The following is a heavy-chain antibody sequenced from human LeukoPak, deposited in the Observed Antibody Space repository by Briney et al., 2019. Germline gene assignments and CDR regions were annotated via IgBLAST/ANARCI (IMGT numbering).Heavy chain of an antibody. J-gene: IGHJ4*02. CDR2: ISSSSSTI. V-gene: IGHV3-48*04. D-gene: IGHD3-22*01. Sequence: GGSLRLSCAASGFTFSSYSMNWVRQAPGKGLEWVSYISSSSSTIYYADSVKGRFTISRDNAKNSLYLQMNSLRAEDTAVYYCARDFTSGYYYSVGDYWGQGTLVTVSS. CDR3: ARDFTSGYYYSVGDY. CDR1: GFTFSSYS.